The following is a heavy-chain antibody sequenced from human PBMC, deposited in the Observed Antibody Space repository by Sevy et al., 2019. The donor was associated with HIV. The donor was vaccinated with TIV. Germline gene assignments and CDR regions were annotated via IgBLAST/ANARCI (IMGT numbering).Heavy chain of an antibody. CDR2: IYHTGNT. J-gene: IGHJ3*02. D-gene: IGHD4-17*01. Sequence: SETLSLTCAVSGVSISSGAYSWNWIRQPPGKGQEWIGYIYHTGNTYYNPSLKSRITISLDRSKNQFSLRLSSVTAADTAVYFCARDGGTMTTPGSFDIWGQGTMVTVSS. V-gene: IGHV4-30-2*01. CDR1: GVSISSGAYS. CDR3: ARDGGTMTTPGSFDI.